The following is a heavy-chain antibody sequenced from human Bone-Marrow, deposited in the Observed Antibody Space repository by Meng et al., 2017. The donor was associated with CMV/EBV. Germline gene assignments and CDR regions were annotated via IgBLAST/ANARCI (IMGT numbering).Heavy chain of an antibody. J-gene: IGHJ6*02. V-gene: IGHV3-7*01. D-gene: IGHD2-15*01. CDR1: GFTFSSYW. CDR3: ARDGTYCRGGSCYRAYYYGMDV. CDR2: IKQDGSEK. Sequence: GESLKISCAASGFTFSSYWMSWVRQAPGKGLEWVANIKQDGSEKYYVDSVKGRFTISRDNAKNSLYLQMNSLRAEDTAVYYCARDGTYCRGGSCYRAYYYGMDVWGQGTTVTVSS.